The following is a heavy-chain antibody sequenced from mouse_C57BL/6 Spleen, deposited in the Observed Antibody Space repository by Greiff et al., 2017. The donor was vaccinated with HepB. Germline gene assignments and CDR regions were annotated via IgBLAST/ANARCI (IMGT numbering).Heavy chain of an antibody. D-gene: IGHD1-1*01. CDR2: ISSGSSTI. CDR1: GFTFSDYG. CDR3: ARSYGSSYSYFDV. V-gene: IGHV5-17*01. J-gene: IGHJ1*03. Sequence: EVKVIESGGGLVKPGGSLKLSCAASGFTFSDYGMHWVRQAPEKGLEWVAYISSGSSTIYYADTVKGRFTISRDNAKNTLFLQMTSLRSEDTAMYYCARSYGSSYSYFDVWGTGTTVTVSS.